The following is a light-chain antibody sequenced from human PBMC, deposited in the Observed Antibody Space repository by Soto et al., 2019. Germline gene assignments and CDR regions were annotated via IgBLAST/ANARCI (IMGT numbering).Light chain of an antibody. CDR3: SSYASGSAVL. Sequence: QSVLTQPASVSGSPGQSITISCTGTSSDVGRYNYVSWYQQHPGTVPKLIVYDVTSRPSGVSNRFSGSKSDNTASLTISGLQAEDEADYYCSSYASGSAVLFGGGTKLTVL. CDR1: SSDVGRYNY. CDR2: DVT. V-gene: IGLV2-14*01. J-gene: IGLJ3*02.